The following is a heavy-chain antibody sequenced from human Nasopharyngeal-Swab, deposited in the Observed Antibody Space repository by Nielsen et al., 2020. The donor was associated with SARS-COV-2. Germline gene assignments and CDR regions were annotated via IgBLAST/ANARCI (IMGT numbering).Heavy chain of an antibody. Sequence: GGSLRLSCAASGFTFSGYGMHWVRQAPDKGLEWVAIISYDGSNKYYADSVKGRFTISRDNSKNTLYLQMNSLRAEDTAVYYCARTARSYDFWSGYSAYYYGMDVWGQGTTVTVSS. CDR3: ARTARSYDFWSGYSAYYYGMDV. V-gene: IGHV3-30*03. J-gene: IGHJ6*02. CDR1: GFTFSGYG. CDR2: ISYDGSNK. D-gene: IGHD3-3*01.